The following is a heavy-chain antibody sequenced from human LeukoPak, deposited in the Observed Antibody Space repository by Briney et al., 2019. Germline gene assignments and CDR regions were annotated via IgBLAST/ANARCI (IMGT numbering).Heavy chain of an antibody. Sequence: DPSETLSLTCTVSGGSISSSSYYWGWIRQPPGKGLEWIGSIYYSGSTYYNPSLKSRVTISVDTSKNQFSLKLSSVTAADTAVYYCARDRKAFDIWGQGTMVTVSS. J-gene: IGHJ3*02. CDR1: GGSISSSSYY. V-gene: IGHV4-39*07. D-gene: IGHD1-14*01. CDR3: ARDRKAFDI. CDR2: IYYSGST.